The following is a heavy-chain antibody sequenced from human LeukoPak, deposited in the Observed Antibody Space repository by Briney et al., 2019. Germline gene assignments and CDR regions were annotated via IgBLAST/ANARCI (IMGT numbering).Heavy chain of an antibody. CDR1: GYTFTSYG. CDR2: ISAYNGNT. CDR3: AREGVVSGRGGY. Sequence: ASVKVSCKASGYTFTSYGTSWVRQAPGQGLEWMGWISAYNGNTNYAQKLQGRVTMTTDTSTSTDYMELRSLRSDDTVVYYCAREGVVSGRGGYWGQGTLVTVSS. V-gene: IGHV1-18*01. J-gene: IGHJ4*02. D-gene: IGHD3-3*01.